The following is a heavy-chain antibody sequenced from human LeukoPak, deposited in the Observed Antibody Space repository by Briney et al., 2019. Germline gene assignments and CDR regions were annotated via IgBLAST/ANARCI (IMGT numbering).Heavy chain of an antibody. D-gene: IGHD3-3*01. V-gene: IGHV4-34*01. CDR3: ARETYYDFWSGYHNWFDP. J-gene: IGHJ5*02. CDR2: INHSGST. Sequence: SETLSLTCAVYGGSFSGYYWSWIRQPPGKGLEWIGEINHSGSTNYNPSLKSRVTISVDTSKNQFSLKLSSVTAADTAVYYCARETYYDFWSGYHNWFDPWGQGTLVTVSS. CDR1: GGSFSGYY.